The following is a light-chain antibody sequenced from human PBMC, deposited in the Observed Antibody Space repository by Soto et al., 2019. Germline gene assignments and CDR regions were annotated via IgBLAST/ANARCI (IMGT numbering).Light chain of an antibody. Sequence: EVVLTQSPGTLSLSPGERATISCRASQSVSSSYLGWYQQKPGQAPRLLIYGASSRATGIPDRFRGSGSGTDFTHTVSRLEPEDFAVYYCQHYGSSPTTFGQGTKVEVK. CDR2: GAS. J-gene: IGKJ1*01. CDR3: QHYGSSPTT. CDR1: QSVSSSY. V-gene: IGKV3-20*01.